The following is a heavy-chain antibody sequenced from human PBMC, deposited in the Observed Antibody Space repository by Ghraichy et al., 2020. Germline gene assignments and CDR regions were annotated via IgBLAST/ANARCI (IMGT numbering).Heavy chain of an antibody. J-gene: IGHJ5*02. Sequence: SQTLSLTCAISGDSVSSNSVSWNWIRQSPSRGLEWLGRTYYRSKWNNDYAESVKSRKTITPETSKNQVSLHLNSVTPEDTAVYYCARLTAIAAVGDNWFDPWGQGTQVTVSS. CDR3: ARLTAIAAVGDNWFDP. D-gene: IGHD6-13*01. CDR2: TYYRSKWNN. V-gene: IGHV6-1*01. CDR1: GDSVSSNSVS.